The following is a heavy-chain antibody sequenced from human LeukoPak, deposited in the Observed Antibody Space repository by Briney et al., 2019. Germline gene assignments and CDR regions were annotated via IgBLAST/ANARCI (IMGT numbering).Heavy chain of an antibody. J-gene: IGHJ3*01. Sequence: SETLSLTCTVSGYSISGGYYWGWIRRSPEKGLEWIATIFHSGSIYYNPSLKSRVTLSVDTSKNQFSLKLNSVSAADTAVYYCARMGVSYYYDSTTYYPIAFDVWGQGTMATVSS. V-gene: IGHV4-38-2*02. D-gene: IGHD3-22*01. CDR1: GYSISGGYY. CDR3: ARMGVSYYYDSTTYYPIAFDV. CDR2: IFHSGSI.